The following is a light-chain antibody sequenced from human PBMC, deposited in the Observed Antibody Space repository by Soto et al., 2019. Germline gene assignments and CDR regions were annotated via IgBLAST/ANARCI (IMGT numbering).Light chain of an antibody. CDR2: XAS. Sequence: EIVLTQSPGTLTLSPGESATLYXRVSLSVTTSLAWYQERPGKAPGXXIYXASSRASVIPARFSGSGSGTDFTLTISSLEPEDVAVYYCQQRSNWRTFGGGTKVDIK. CDR1: LSVTTS. CDR3: QQRSNWRT. J-gene: IGKJ4*01. V-gene: IGKV3-11*01.